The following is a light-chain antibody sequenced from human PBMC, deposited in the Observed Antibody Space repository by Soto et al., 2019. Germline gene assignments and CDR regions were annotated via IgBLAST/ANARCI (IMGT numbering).Light chain of an antibody. J-gene: IGKJ1*01. CDR1: QYISNY. V-gene: IGKV1-39*01. Sequence: DIRVSQSPPSLSASVGDTITLTCRSSQYISNYLNWYQHKPGEAPKLLIYSASTLQIGVPSRFSGSGSGKDFSLTIHSLQPDDFASYYCQSNYIVPQALGQGSKVDTK. CDR3: QSNYIVPQA. CDR2: SAS.